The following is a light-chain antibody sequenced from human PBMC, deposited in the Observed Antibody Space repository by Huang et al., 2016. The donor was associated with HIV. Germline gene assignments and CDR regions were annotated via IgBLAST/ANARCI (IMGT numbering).Light chain of an antibody. V-gene: IGKV3-15*01. Sequence: EVVMTQSPATLSVSPGERATLSCRASQRVRINVAWYQQKPGQAPRLLIYGASTRATGIPARFSGSGSGTEFTLTISGLQSEDYAVYFCQQYDDWPPYTFGQGTKLEIK. CDR2: GAS. CDR1: QRVRIN. CDR3: QQYDDWPPYT. J-gene: IGKJ2*01.